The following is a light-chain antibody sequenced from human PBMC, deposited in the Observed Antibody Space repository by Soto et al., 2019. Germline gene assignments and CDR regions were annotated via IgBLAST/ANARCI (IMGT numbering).Light chain of an antibody. V-gene: IGKV3-20*01. CDR2: GAS. CDR1: HSVSSH. Sequence: EIVMTQSAASLSVSPGEGANLXCRASHSVSSHIGWFQQKPGQAPRLLIFGASGMANGSPDRFSGSGSATDFTRTISRLEPEDFAVYYGQQYGSSPITFGQGTRLEIK. J-gene: IGKJ5*01. CDR3: QQYGSSPIT.